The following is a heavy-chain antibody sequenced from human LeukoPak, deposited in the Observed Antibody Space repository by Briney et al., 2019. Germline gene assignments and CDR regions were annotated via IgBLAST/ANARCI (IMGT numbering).Heavy chain of an antibody. Sequence: ASVKVSCKASGYTFTGYYIHWVRQAPGQGLEWMGWINPNSGGTKYAEKVQGRVTMTRDTSSSTAYMELSWLRFDDSAMYYCARDFLVAGTSTYWGQGTLVTVSS. CDR3: ARDFLVAGTSTY. J-gene: IGHJ4*02. V-gene: IGHV1-2*02. D-gene: IGHD6-19*01. CDR1: GYTFTGYY. CDR2: INPNSGGT.